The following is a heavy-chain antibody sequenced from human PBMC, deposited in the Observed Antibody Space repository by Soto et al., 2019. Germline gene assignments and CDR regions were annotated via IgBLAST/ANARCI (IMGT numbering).Heavy chain of an antibody. CDR2: ISSSSSHI. J-gene: IGHJ4*02. V-gene: IGHV3-21*01. Sequence: EVQLVESGGGLVKPGGSLRLSCAASGFTFSSYSMNWVRQAPGKGLEWVSCISSSSSHIYYADSLKGRFTISRKNAKNSLSLQMISLRVEDTAVYYCARERSGWDRDYWGQGSLVTVCS. D-gene: IGHD6-19*01. CDR3: ARERSGWDRDY. CDR1: GFTFSSYS.